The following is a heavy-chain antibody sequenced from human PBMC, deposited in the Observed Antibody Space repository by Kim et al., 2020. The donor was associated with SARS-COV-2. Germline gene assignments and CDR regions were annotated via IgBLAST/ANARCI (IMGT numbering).Heavy chain of an antibody. Sequence: SETLSLTCAVYGGSFSGYYWSWIRQPPGKGLEWIGEINHSGSTNYNPSLKSRVTISVDTSKNQFSLKLSSVTAADTAVYYCARGGVLWFRELYYFDYWGQGTLVTVSS. CDR1: GGSFSGYY. J-gene: IGHJ4*02. CDR3: ARGGVLWFRELYYFDY. CDR2: INHSGST. D-gene: IGHD3-10*01. V-gene: IGHV4-34*01.